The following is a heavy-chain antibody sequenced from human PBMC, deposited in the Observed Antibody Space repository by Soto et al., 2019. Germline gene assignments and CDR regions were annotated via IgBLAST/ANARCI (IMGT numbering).Heavy chain of an antibody. CDR1: GGTFSSYA. Sequence: SVKVSCKASGGTFSSYAISWVRQAPGQGLEWMGGIIPIFGTANYAQKFQGRVTSTADESTSTAYMELSSQRSEDTAVYYCARALLYSYGYSPAFGYWGQGTLVTVSS. V-gene: IGHV1-69*13. CDR2: IIPIFGTA. J-gene: IGHJ4*02. CDR3: ARALLYSYGYSPAFGY. D-gene: IGHD5-18*01.